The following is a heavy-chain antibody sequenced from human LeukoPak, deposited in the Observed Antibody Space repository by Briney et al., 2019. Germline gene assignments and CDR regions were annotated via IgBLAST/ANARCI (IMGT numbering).Heavy chain of an antibody. CDR1: GYTLTELS. J-gene: IGHJ5*02. V-gene: IGHV1-24*01. Sequence: ASVKVSCKVSGYTLTELSTHWVRQAPGKGLEWMGGFDPEDGETIYAQKFQGRVTVTEDTSTDTAYMELSSLRSDDTAVYYCARSTRYKWFDPWGQGTLVTVSS. CDR2: FDPEDGET. CDR3: ARSTRYKWFDP.